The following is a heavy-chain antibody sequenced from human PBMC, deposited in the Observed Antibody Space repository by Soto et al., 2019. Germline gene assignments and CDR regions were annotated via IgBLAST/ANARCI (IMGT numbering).Heavy chain of an antibody. CDR3: VSHLYRSGWYPHFDY. CDR1: GASISTSNYY. J-gene: IGHJ4*02. V-gene: IGHV4-39*02. Sequence: SETLSLSCAVSGASISTSNYYWGFIRQAPGKGLEWIGSVHYTGTAAYNPSLKNRVIISVDPSTNLFSLNLSSVTAADTALHYCVSHLYRSGWYPHFDYWGQGILVTVSS. CDR2: VHYTGTA. D-gene: IGHD6-19*01.